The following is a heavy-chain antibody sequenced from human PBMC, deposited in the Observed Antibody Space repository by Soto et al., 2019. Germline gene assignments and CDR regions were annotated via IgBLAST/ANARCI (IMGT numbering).Heavy chain of an antibody. CDR1: GASINNYF. J-gene: IGHJ6*02. CDR3: ARARQRDTGRGLDV. D-gene: IGHD5-18*01. Sequence: QVQLQESGPGLVKPSETMSLTCTISGASINNYFWNWIRQTPGKGREWIGYISYSGSTSYNPSLQSRVTISSDTSKNRFSRKLSSVTAADTAVYYCARARQRDTGRGLDVWGQGTTVTVSS. CDR2: ISYSGST. V-gene: IGHV4-59*01.